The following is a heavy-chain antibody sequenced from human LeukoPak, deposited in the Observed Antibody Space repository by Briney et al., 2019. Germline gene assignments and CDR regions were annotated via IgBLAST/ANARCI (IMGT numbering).Heavy chain of an antibody. D-gene: IGHD6-13*01. J-gene: IGHJ6*03. CDR1: GGSISSYY. CDR3: ARENLAAAGTRGGYYYYYYMDV. Sequence: PSETLSLTCTVSGGSISSYYWSWIRQPAGKGLEWIGRIYTSGSTNYNPSLKSRVTMSVDTSKNQFSLKLSSVTAADRAVYYCARENLAAAGTRGGYYYYYYMDVWGKGTTVTVSS. V-gene: IGHV4-4*07. CDR2: IYTSGST.